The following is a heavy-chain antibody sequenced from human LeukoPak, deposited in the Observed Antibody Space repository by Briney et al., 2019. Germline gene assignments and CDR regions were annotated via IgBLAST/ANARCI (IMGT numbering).Heavy chain of an antibody. Sequence: GGSLRLSCAASGFPFSTYDMTWVRQAPAKALEWVSAIRVTDGSAYYADSVKGRFTISRDNPKNTLYLQMNSLRAEDTAKYYCAKGSCSSHICYYFYYMDVWGKGTTVTVSS. CDR1: GFPFSTYD. CDR2: IRVTDGSA. V-gene: IGHV3-23*01. J-gene: IGHJ6*03. CDR3: AKGSCSSHICYYFYYMDV. D-gene: IGHD2-2*01.